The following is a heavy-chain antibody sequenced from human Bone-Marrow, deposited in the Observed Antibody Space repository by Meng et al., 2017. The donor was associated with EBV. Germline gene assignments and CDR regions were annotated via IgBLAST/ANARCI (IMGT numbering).Heavy chain of an antibody. CDR1: AVSVNSGHYH. CDR3: AKSRSSTPGIVDD. CDR2: IYDNGTT. D-gene: IGHD3-10*01. J-gene: IGHJ4*02. V-gene: IGHV4-61*01. Sequence: VVRQGWGPVLVVRSRTLSLPSVVSAVSVNSGHYHWSWIRKSPGKGLEWIGYIYDNGTTIYNPSLNSRVTILLETSKNQFSLRLHSVTTADTAVYYCAKSRSSTPGIVDDWGQGTLVTVSS.